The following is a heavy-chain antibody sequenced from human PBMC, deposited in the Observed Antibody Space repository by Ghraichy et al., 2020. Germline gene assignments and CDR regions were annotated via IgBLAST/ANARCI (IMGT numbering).Heavy chain of an antibody. Sequence: SCTVSGGSISSYYWSWIRQPPGKGLEWIGYIYYSGSTNYNPSLKSRVTISVDTSKNQFSLKLSSVTAADTAVYYCARDSSNYGSGISYFDYWGQGTLVTVSS. CDR3: ARDSSNYGSGISYFDY. V-gene: IGHV4-59*01. J-gene: IGHJ4*02. CDR1: GGSISSYY. D-gene: IGHD3-10*01. CDR2: IYYSGST.